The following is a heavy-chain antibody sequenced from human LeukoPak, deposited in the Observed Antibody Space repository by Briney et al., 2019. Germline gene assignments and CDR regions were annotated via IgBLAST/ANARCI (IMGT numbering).Heavy chain of an antibody. CDR1: GGSISSSSYY. Sequence: PSETLSLTCTVSGGSISSSSYYWGWIRQPPGKGLEWIGSIYYSGSTYYNPSLKSRVTISVDTSKNQFSLKLSSVTAADTAVYYCAKARGGMTTVTTLFDYWGQGTLVTVSS. CDR3: AKARGGMTTVTTLFDY. D-gene: IGHD4-17*01. J-gene: IGHJ4*02. CDR2: IYYSGST. V-gene: IGHV4-39*07.